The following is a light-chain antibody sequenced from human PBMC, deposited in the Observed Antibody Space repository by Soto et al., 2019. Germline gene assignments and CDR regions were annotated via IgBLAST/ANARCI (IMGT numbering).Light chain of an antibody. J-gene: IGKJ1*01. CDR3: QQKWT. Sequence: EIVLTQSPGTLSLSPGGRATLSCRASQSVSNNYLAWYQQKPGQAPRLLIYGASNRATGIPDRFSGSGSGTDFTLTISRLEPEDFAVYYCQQKWTFGQGTKVDIK. CDR2: GAS. CDR1: QSVSNNY. V-gene: IGKV3-20*01.